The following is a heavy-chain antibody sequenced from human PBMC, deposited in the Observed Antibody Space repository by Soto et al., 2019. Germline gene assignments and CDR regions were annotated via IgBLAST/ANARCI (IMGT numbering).Heavy chain of an antibody. CDR3: AKGDNLGPKTGYAFDP. Sequence: QTLSLTCAISGDSVSINTASWNWIRQSPSRGLEWLGRTYFRSKWYNDYAVSVKSRIIINPDTSNNQFSLQLNSVTPEDTAVYFCAKGDNLGPKTGYAFDPWGQGIMVTVSS. CDR1: GDSVSINTAS. J-gene: IGHJ5*02. D-gene: IGHD5-12*01. V-gene: IGHV6-1*01. CDR2: TYFRSKWYN.